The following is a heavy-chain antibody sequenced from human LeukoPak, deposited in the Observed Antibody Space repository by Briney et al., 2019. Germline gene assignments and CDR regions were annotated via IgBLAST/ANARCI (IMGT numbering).Heavy chain of an antibody. CDR1: GGTFSSYA. D-gene: IGHD3-22*01. J-gene: IGHJ5*02. Sequence: GASVKVSCKASGGTFSSYAISWVRQAPGQGLEWMGRIIPILGIANYAQKFQGRVTITADKSTSTAYMELSSLRSEDTAVYYCAREIKRVTYYYDSSGYDTWGQGTLVTVSS. CDR2: IIPILGIA. V-gene: IGHV1-69*04. CDR3: AREIKRVTYYYDSSGYDT.